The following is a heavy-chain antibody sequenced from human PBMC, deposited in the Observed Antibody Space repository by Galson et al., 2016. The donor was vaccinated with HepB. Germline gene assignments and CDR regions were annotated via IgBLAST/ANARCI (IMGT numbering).Heavy chain of an antibody. CDR1: GDSISSSYW. Sequence: SETLSLTCAVSGDSISSSYWWSWVRQSPEKGLEWIGETYHTGSANYNPSLKSRVTISVDKSKNQFSLNLRFMTAADTAVYYCARVWGDQDYYYGMDVWGQGATVIVSS. CDR2: TYHTGSA. CDR3: ARVWGDQDYYYGMDV. J-gene: IGHJ6*02. D-gene: IGHD2-21*01. V-gene: IGHV4-4*02.